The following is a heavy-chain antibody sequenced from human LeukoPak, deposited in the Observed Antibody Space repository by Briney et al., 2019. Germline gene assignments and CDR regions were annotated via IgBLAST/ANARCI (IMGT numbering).Heavy chain of an antibody. CDR1: VYMLSNYD. J-gene: IGHJ6*03. D-gene: IGHD4-11*01. CDR3: ARGPNYSNFGSAYYYYMDV. CDR2: MNPQSGNT. Sequence: ASVEVSCKASVYMLSNYDIHCVPDATQRGVEWMVWMNPQSGNTGYAEKFRGRVTITRDTSITTAYMELSSMRSEDTAVYYCARGPNYSNFGSAYYYYMDVWGKGTTVTVSS. V-gene: IGHV1-8*03.